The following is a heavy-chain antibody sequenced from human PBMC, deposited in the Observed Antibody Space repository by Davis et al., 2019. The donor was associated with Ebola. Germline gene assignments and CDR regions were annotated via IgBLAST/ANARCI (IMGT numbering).Heavy chain of an antibody. J-gene: IGHJ3*02. V-gene: IGHV1-18*04. D-gene: IGHD1-26*01. CDR1: GYTFTNYY. CDR2: ISAYNGNT. CDR3: ARTSIVGTTTTASDI. Sequence: ASVKVSCKASGYTFTNYYMHWVRQAPGQGLEWMGWISAYNGNTAYAQILQGRVTMTTDTSTGTAYMELRSLRSDDTAVYFCARTSIVGTTTTASDIWGQGTMVTVSA.